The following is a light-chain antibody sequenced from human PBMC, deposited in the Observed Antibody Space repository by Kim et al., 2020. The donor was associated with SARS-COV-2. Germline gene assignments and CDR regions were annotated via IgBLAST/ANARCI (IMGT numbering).Light chain of an antibody. Sequence: SPGERAPPSCRASQSVNSNYLAWYQQKPGQAPRLLIYGASSRATGIPDRFSGSGSGTDFTLTISRLEPEDFAVYYCQQYDTSPLTFGGGTKVDIK. CDR1: QSVNSNY. CDR3: QQYDTSPLT. CDR2: GAS. V-gene: IGKV3-20*01. J-gene: IGKJ4*01.